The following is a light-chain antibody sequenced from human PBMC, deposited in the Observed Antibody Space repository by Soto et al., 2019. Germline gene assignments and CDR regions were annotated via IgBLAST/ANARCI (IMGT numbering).Light chain of an antibody. J-gene: IGLJ2*01. V-gene: IGLV2-11*01. CDR2: DVS. Sequence: QSALTQPRSVSGSPGQSVTISCTGTSSDVGGYNYVSWYQQHPGKAPKLMIYDVSKRPSGVPDRFSGSKSGNTASLTISGLQAEDEADYYCCSYAGSYREVVFGGGTKHRP. CDR3: CSYAGSYREVV. CDR1: SSDVGGYNY.